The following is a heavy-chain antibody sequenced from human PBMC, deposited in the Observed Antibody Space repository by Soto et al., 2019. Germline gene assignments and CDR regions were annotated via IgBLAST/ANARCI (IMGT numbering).Heavy chain of an antibody. J-gene: IGHJ4*02. CDR2: IYPGDSDT. CDR3: ARLQYYYFSSGYYYVSGPFDY. D-gene: IGHD3-22*01. V-gene: IGHV5-51*01. Sequence: GESLKISCKGSGYSFTSYWIGWVRQMPGKGLEWMGIIYPGDSDTRYSPSFQGQVTISADKSISTAYLQWSSLKASDTAMYYCARLQYYYFSSGYYYVSGPFDYWGQRTLVTGSS. CDR1: GYSFTSYW.